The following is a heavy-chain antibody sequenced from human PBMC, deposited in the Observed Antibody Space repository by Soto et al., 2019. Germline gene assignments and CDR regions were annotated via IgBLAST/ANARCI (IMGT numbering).Heavy chain of an antibody. CDR2: IHTTGST. V-gene: IGHV4-61*01. D-gene: IGHD6-19*01. CDR1: GGSVSNGNYY. Sequence: QVQLQESGPGLVKTSETLSVTCTVSGGSVSNGNYYWGWIRQPPGKGLEWIGYIHTTGSTNYNPYLKSRITISADRSRNQFSLKMNSVTAADTAVYYCARGWDAGYWGQGTLVTVSS. J-gene: IGHJ4*02. CDR3: ARGWDAGY.